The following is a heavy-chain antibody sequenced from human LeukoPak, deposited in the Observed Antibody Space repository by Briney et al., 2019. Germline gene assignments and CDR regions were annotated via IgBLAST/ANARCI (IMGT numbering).Heavy chain of an antibody. J-gene: IGHJ6*03. CDR3: ARDREEGFLALPDMDV. CDR2: IWYDGSNK. V-gene: IGHV3-33*01. D-gene: IGHD2/OR15-2a*01. CDR1: GFTFSSYG. Sequence: GRSLRLSCAASGFTFSSYGMHWVRQAPGKGLEWVAVIWYDGSNKYYADSVKGRFTISRDNSKNTLYLQMNSLRAEDTAVYYCARDREEGFLALPDMDVWGKGTTVTVSS.